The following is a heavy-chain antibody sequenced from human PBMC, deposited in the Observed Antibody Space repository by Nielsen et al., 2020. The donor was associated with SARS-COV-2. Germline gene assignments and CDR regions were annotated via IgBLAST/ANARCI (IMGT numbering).Heavy chain of an antibody. D-gene: IGHD3-16*02. J-gene: IGHJ4*02. CDR1: GYSFTSYW. Sequence: GESPKTPRKGSGYSFTSYWIGRVRQMPGKGLEWMGIIYPGDSDTRYSPSFQGQVTISADKSISTAYLQWSSLKASDTAMYYCARLPLGGWLYDYWGQGTLVTVSS. CDR2: IYPGDSDT. CDR3: ARLPLGGWLYDY. V-gene: IGHV5-51*01.